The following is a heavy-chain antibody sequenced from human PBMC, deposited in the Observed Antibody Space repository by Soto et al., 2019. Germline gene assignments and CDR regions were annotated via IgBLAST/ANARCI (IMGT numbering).Heavy chain of an antibody. CDR1: GGSISSGGYS. D-gene: IGHD1-26*01. CDR2: IYHSGST. CDR3: ATQEVGGSYVYTFDP. V-gene: IGHV4-30-2*03. J-gene: IGHJ5*02. Sequence: SETLSLTCGVSGGSISSGGYSWSWIRQPPGKGLEWIGYIYHSGSTYYNPSLKSRVTISVDTSKNHFSLKLSSVTAADTAVYYCATQEVGGSYVYTFDPWGQGTLVTVSS.